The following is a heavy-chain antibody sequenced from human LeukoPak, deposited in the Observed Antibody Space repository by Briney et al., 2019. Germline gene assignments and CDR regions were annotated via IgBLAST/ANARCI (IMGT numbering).Heavy chain of an antibody. D-gene: IGHD1-20*01. J-gene: IGHJ5*02. CDR2: INHSGST. CDR3: ARGRRITGTHRNWFDP. V-gene: IGHV4-34*01. CDR1: GGSFSGYY. Sequence: SETLSLTCAVYGGSFSGYYWSWIRQPPGKGLEWIGEINHSGSTNYNPSLKSRVTISVDTSKNQFSLKLSSVTAADTAVYYCARGRRITGTHRNWFDPWGQGTLVTVSS.